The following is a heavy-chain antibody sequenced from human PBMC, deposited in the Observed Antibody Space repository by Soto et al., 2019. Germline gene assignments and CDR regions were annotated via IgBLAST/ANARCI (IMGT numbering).Heavy chain of an antibody. Sequence: QVQLQESGPGLMKPSGTLSLTCAVSGGSITSNWWSWVRQPPGKGLEWIAEIFHTGSANYNPSIMGRLTISMDQSRNHLSLNLNSVTAADTAVYYCARRLAVYGTRGFDHWGQGTLVTVSS. CDR1: GGSITSNW. D-gene: IGHD2-8*01. V-gene: IGHV4-4*02. J-gene: IGHJ4*02. CDR3: ARRLAVYGTRGFDH. CDR2: IFHTGSA.